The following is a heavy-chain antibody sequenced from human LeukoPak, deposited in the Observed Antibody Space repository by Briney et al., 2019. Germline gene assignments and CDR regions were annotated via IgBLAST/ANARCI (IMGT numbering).Heavy chain of an antibody. CDR1: GFTVISNY. D-gene: IGHD3-10*01. Sequence: KPGGSLRLSCAASGFTVISNYMSWVRQAPGKGLEWVSVIYSGGSTYYADSVKGRFTISRDNSKNTLYLQMNSLRAEDTALYYCARDPRGSLFDAFDIWGQGTMVTVSS. J-gene: IGHJ3*02. CDR2: IYSGGST. V-gene: IGHV3-53*01. CDR3: ARDPRGSLFDAFDI.